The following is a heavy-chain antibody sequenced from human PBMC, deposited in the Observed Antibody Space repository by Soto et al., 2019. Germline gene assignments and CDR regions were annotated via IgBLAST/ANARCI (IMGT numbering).Heavy chain of an antibody. Sequence: QVQLQESGPGLVKPSGTLSLTCAVSGGSIYGRNWWSWVRQPPGKGLEWIGEIYHDGTTNYNPSLKSRVTISVDKSKNQFSLKMTSVTAADTAVYYCATSGTVFGMDVWGQGTTVTVSS. V-gene: IGHV4-4*02. J-gene: IGHJ6*02. CDR3: ATSGTVFGMDV. CDR1: GGSIYGRNW. CDR2: IYHDGTT. D-gene: IGHD3-10*01.